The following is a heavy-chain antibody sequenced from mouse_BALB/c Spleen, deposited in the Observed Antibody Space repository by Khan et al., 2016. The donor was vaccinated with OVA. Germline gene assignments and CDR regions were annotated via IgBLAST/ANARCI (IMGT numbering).Heavy chain of an antibody. Sequence: EVQLQESGGDLVKPGGSLKLSCAASGFTFSTYGMSWVRQTPDKRLEWVATVSTGGSYTYYPDSVKGRFTISRDNAKNTLYLQMSGLKSEDTAMFYCTRLAYYYDSEGFAYWGQGTLVTDSA. CDR3: TRLAYYYDSEGFAY. D-gene: IGHD1-1*01. J-gene: IGHJ3*01. CDR1: GFTFSTYG. CDR2: VSTGGSYT. V-gene: IGHV5-6*01.